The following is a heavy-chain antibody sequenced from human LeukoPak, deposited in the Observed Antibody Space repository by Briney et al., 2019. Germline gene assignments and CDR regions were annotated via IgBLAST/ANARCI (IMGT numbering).Heavy chain of an antibody. CDR2: ISSSSDYI. Sequence: PGGSLRLSCAASGFPFSSYGMNWVRQAPGKGLEWVSFISSSSDYIYYADSVKGRFTISRDNAKNSLYLQMNSLRAEDTAVYYCAKDLSQDGSGSYYPYYDYWGQGTLVTVSS. D-gene: IGHD3-10*01. V-gene: IGHV3-21*01. CDR3: AKDLSQDGSGSYYPYYDY. J-gene: IGHJ4*02. CDR1: GFPFSSYG.